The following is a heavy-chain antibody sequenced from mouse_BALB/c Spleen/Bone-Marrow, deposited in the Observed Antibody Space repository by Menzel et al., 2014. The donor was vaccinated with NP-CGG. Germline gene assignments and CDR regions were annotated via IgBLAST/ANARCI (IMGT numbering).Heavy chain of an antibody. CDR2: IDPANGNT. V-gene: IGHV14-3*02. CDR1: GFNIKDTY. J-gene: IGHJ4*01. D-gene: IGHD2-3*01. Sequence: EVELVESGAELVKPGASVKLSCTASGFNIKDTYMHWVKQRPEQGLEWIGRIDPANGNTKYDPKFQGKATITTDTSSNTAYVQHSSLTSDDTAVYYCPRWLLPYDLDYGGQGTSVTVPS. CDR3: PRWLLPYDLDY.